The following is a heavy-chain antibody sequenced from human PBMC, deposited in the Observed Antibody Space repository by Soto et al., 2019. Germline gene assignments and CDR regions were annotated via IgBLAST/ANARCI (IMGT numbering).Heavy chain of an antibody. D-gene: IGHD6-6*01. V-gene: IGHV3-64*01. CDR3: ARRARPDFYYMDV. Sequence: GGSLRLSCAASGFTLSGYAMDRVRQAPGKGLEYISGISSNGVGTYYANSVQGRFTISRDNSKNTVYLQMGSLRPEDMAVYYCARRARPDFYYMDVWGKGTTVTVSS. CDR1: GFTLSGYA. CDR2: ISSNGVGT. J-gene: IGHJ6*03.